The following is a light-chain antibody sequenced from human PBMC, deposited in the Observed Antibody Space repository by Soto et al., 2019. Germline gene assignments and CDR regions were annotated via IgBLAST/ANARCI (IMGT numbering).Light chain of an antibody. CDR2: NVS. CDR1: QDVANR. V-gene: IGKV1-13*02. CDR3: QQFMSYPLT. Sequence: AIQLTQSPSSLSSSVGDRVIINCRASQDVANRLNWYQQTPGKPPKLLISNVSNLENGVPSRFSGSGSGTDFTLTITSLQPEDFGTYHCQQFMSYPLTFGQGTRLDIE. J-gene: IGKJ5*01.